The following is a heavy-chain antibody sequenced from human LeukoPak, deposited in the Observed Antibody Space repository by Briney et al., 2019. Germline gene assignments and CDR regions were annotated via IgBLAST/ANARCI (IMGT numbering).Heavy chain of an antibody. D-gene: IGHD4-17*01. J-gene: IGHJ3*02. CDR2: IKQDGSEK. CDR1: GFTFSSYW. V-gene: IGHV3-7*01. Sequence: GGSLRLSCAASGFTFSSYWMSWVRQAPGKGLEWVANIKQDGSEKYYVDSVKGRFTISRGNAKNSLYLQMNSLRAEDTAVYYCARVGRVGAPDAFDIWGQGTMVTVSS. CDR3: ARVGRVGAPDAFDI.